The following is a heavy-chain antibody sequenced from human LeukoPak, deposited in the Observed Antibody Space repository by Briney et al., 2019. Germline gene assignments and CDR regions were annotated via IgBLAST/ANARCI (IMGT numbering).Heavy chain of an antibody. Sequence: ASETLSLTCTVSGGSISSGDYSWSWIRQPPGKGLEWIGYIYYSGSTYYNPSLKSRVTISVDTSKNQFSLKLSSVTAADTAVYYCARSCNRECFDYWGQGTLVTVSS. CDR3: ARSCNRECFDY. V-gene: IGHV4-30-4*01. CDR2: IYYSGST. J-gene: IGHJ4*02. D-gene: IGHD1-14*01. CDR1: GGSISSGDYS.